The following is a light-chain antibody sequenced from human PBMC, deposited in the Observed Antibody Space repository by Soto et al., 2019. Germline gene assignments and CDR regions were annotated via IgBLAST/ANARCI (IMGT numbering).Light chain of an antibody. J-gene: IGKJ3*01. V-gene: IGKV3-15*01. CDR2: DAS. CDR1: QGVSVK. Sequence: ELVMTKSPVSLSESPGGRATLSCRASQGVSVKVAWIQEKPGQAPRLHIYDASTRATGIPAMFSGSGSGTEFTLTISSLQSEDFAVYYCQQYSNWAPFAFGPGTKVDIK. CDR3: QQYSNWAPFA.